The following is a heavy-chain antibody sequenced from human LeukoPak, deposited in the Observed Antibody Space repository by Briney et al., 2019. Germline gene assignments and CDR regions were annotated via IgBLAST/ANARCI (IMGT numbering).Heavy chain of an antibody. Sequence: SVKVSCKASGGTFSSYAISWVRQAPGQGLEWMGGIIPIFGTANYAQKFQGRVTITADESTSTAYMELSSLRSEDTAVYYCARGATMVRGVITGGYNWFDPWGQGTLVTVSS. J-gene: IGHJ5*02. CDR3: ARGATMVRGVITGGYNWFDP. V-gene: IGHV1-69*13. CDR1: GGTFSSYA. D-gene: IGHD3-10*01. CDR2: IIPIFGTA.